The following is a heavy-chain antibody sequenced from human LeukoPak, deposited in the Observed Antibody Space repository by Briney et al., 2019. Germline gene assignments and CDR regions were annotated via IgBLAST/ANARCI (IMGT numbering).Heavy chain of an antibody. CDR1: GGSISSYY. J-gene: IGHJ3*02. CDR3: ARVRRDGYILGAFDI. CDR2: IYYSGST. Sequence: SETLSLTCTVSGGSISSYYWSWIRQPPGKGLEWIGYIYYSGSTNYNPSLKSRVTISVDTSKNQFSLKLSSVTAADTAVYYCARVRRDGYILGAFDIWGQGTMVTVSS. V-gene: IGHV4-59*01. D-gene: IGHD5-24*01.